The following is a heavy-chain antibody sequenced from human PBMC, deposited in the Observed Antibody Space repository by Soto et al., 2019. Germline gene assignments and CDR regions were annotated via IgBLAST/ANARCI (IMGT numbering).Heavy chain of an antibody. CDR3: TTSIAQDY. CDR1: GFTFSSAW. Sequence: EVQLVESGGGLVKPGGSLRLSCAASGFTFSSAWMNWVRQAPGKGLEWVGRMKSKTDGGTTDYAAPVKGRFTISRDDSKNTLYLQMNSLKTEDTAVYYCTTSIAQDYWGQGTLVTVSS. D-gene: IGHD6-13*01. V-gene: IGHV3-15*01. J-gene: IGHJ4*02. CDR2: MKSKTDGGTT.